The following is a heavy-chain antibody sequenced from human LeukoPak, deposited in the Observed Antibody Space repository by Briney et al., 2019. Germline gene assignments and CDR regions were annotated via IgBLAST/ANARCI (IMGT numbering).Heavy chain of an antibody. Sequence: GGSLRLSCAASGFTFSSYEMNWVRQAPGKGLEWVSYISSSGSTMYYTDSEKGRFTISRDNAKDSLYLQMNSLRAEDTAVYYCARDPGSGYEEHFDYWGQGTLVTVSS. J-gene: IGHJ4*02. CDR3: ARDPGSGYEEHFDY. D-gene: IGHD5-12*01. CDR2: ISSSGSTM. CDR1: GFTFSSYE. V-gene: IGHV3-48*03.